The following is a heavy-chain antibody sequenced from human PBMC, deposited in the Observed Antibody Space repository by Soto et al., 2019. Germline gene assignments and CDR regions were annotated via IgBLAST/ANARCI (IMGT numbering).Heavy chain of an antibody. Sequence: GGSLILSCAASGFTFSSYWMSWVRQAPGKGLEWVANIKQDGSEKYYVDSVKGRFTISRDNAKNSLYLQMNSLRAEDTAVYYCARGSFYGEYYFGYWGQGTLVTVSS. CDR2: IKQDGSEK. D-gene: IGHD3-10*01. CDR1: GFTFSSYW. CDR3: ARGSFYGEYYFGY. V-gene: IGHV3-7*01. J-gene: IGHJ4*02.